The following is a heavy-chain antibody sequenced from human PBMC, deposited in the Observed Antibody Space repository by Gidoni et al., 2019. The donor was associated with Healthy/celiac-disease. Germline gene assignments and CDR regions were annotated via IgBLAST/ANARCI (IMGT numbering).Heavy chain of an antibody. Sequence: QVQLQQWGAGLLKPSETLSLTCAVYGGSFSGYYWRWIRQPPGKGLEWIGEINHSGSTNYNPSLKSRVTISVDTSKNQFSMKLSSVTAADTAVYYCARSRGYYYGSGSYRFHYYYGMDVWGQGTTVTVSS. V-gene: IGHV4-34*01. CDR3: ARSRGYYYGSGSYRFHYYYGMDV. J-gene: IGHJ6*02. D-gene: IGHD3-10*01. CDR2: INHSGST. CDR1: GGSFSGYY.